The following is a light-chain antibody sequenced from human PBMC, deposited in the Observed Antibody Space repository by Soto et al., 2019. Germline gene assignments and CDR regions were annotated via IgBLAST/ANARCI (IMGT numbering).Light chain of an antibody. CDR3: QQYNSYSWT. V-gene: IGKV1-5*03. J-gene: IGKJ1*01. CDR2: RAT. Sequence: DIQMTQSPSTLSASVGVTVTITCRASHSFNNWLAWYQQKPGGAPKFLIYRATTLERGVSSRFSGGGSGTEFTLTISSLQPDDSATYYCQQYNSYSWTFGQGTKVEIK. CDR1: HSFNNW.